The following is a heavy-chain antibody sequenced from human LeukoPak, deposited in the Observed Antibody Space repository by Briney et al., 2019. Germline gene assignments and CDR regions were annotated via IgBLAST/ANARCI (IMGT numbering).Heavy chain of an antibody. CDR1: GGTSSSYA. CDR2: IIPIFGTT. D-gene: IGHD6-13*01. CDR3: ARLEGYSRLGY. J-gene: IGHJ4*02. Sequence: SEKVSCKASGGTSSSYALTWVRQAPGQGLEWMGGIIPIFGTTDNAQKFQDRLTITADESTSTAYMELSSLRSDDTAVYYCARLEGYSRLGYWGQGTLVTVSS. V-gene: IGHV1-69*13.